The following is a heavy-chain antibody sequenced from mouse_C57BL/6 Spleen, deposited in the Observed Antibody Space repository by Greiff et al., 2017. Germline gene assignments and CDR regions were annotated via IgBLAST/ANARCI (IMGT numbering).Heavy chain of an antibody. V-gene: IGHV1-26*01. CDR2: INPNNGGT. CDR3: AREGDWYGLWYFDV. D-gene: IGHD2-10*02. CDR1: GYTFTDYY. J-gene: IGHJ1*03. Sequence: VQLQQSGPELVKPGASVKISCKASGYTFTDYYMNWVKQSHGKSLEWIGDINPNNGGTSYNQKFKGKATLTVDKSSSTAYMELRSLTSEASAVYFCAREGDWYGLWYFDVWGTGTTVTVSA.